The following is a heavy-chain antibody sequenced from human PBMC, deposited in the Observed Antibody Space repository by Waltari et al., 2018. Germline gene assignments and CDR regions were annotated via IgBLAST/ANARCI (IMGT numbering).Heavy chain of an antibody. CDR2: IYPGDYDT. CDR1: GYGFTSYW. Sequence: EVQLVQSGAEVKKPGESLKISCKGSGYGFTSYWIGWVRQMTGKGLEWMGMIYPGDYDTRYSPSSQGHVTISADKSSSTADLQWSSLKASDTVMYYCAKDHDYVWGSDSPFPVDYWGQGTLVTVSS. J-gene: IGHJ4*02. D-gene: IGHD3-16*01. V-gene: IGHV5-51*01. CDR3: AKDHDYVWGSDSPFPVDY.